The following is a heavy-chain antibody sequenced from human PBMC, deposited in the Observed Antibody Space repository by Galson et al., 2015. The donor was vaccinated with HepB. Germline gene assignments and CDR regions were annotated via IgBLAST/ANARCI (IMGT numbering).Heavy chain of an antibody. CDR2: IRSKAYGGTT. D-gene: IGHD6-19*01. CDR3: TRVPAEQWLAAEAFDI. J-gene: IGHJ3*02. CDR1: GFTFGDYA. Sequence: SLRLSCAASGFTFGDYAMSWFRQAPGKGLEWVGFIRSKAYGGTTEYAASVKGRFTISRDDSKSIAYLQMNSLKTEDTAVYYCTRVPAEQWLAAEAFDIWGQGTMVTVSS. V-gene: IGHV3-49*03.